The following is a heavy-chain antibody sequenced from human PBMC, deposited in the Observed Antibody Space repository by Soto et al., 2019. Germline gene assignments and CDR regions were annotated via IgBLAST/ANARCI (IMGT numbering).Heavy chain of an antibody. Sequence: QVQLQESGPGLVKPSETLSLTCTVSGGSISSYYWSWIRQPPGKGLEWIGYIYYSGSTNYNPSLKSRVTISVDTSKNQFSLKLSSVTAADTAVYYCARPLWGANDNWFDPWGQGTLVTVSS. J-gene: IGHJ5*02. CDR3: ARPLWGANDNWFDP. V-gene: IGHV4-59*08. D-gene: IGHD7-27*01. CDR2: IYYSGST. CDR1: GGSISSYY.